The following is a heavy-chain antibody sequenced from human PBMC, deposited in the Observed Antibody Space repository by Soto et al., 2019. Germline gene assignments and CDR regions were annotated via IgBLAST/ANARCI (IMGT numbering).Heavy chain of an antibody. D-gene: IGHD5-12*01. CDR3: ARHYCSGGYSGYDHARRSYYYYMDV. Sequence: SETLSLTCTVSGGSISSSSYYWGWIRQPPGKGLEWIESIYYSGSTYYNPSLKSRVTISVDTSKNQFSLKLSSVTAADTAVYYCARHYCSGGYSGYDHARRSYYYYMDVWGKGTTVTVSS. CDR2: IYYSGST. V-gene: IGHV4-39*01. CDR1: GGSISSSSYY. J-gene: IGHJ6*03.